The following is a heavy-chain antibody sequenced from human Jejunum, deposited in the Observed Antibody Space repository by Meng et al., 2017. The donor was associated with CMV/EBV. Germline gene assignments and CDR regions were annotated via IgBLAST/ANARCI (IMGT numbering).Heavy chain of an antibody. CDR3: ARAYSSSNRVDY. Sequence: CPVSGGSISSCSWSWIRQPPGKGLEWIGYIYYSGSTNYNPSLKSRVTISVDTSKNQFSVKLTYVTAADTAVYYCARAYSSSNRVDYWGQGTLVTVSS. CDR2: IYYSGST. D-gene: IGHD6-6*01. CDR1: GGSISSCS. J-gene: IGHJ4*02. V-gene: IGHV4-59*01.